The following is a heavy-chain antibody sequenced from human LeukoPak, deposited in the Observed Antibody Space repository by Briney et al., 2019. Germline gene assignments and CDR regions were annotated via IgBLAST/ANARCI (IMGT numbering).Heavy chain of an antibody. V-gene: IGHV3-74*01. Sequence: PGGSLRLSCVASGFTFSRYWMHWVRQAPGKGLVWVSRINSDGSTTIYADSVKGRFTISRDNAKNTLYLQMNSLRAEDTAVYYCAGPVVGATGWGQGTLVTVSS. CDR3: AGPVVGATG. D-gene: IGHD1-26*01. CDR1: GFTFSRYW. J-gene: IGHJ4*02. CDR2: INSDGSTT.